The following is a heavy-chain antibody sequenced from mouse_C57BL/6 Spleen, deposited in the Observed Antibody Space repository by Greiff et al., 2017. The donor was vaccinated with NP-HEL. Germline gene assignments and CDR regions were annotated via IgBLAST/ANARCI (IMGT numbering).Heavy chain of an antibody. Sequence: QVQLQQPGAELVRPGSSVKLSCKASGYTFTSYWMHWVKQRPIQGLEWIGNIDPSDSETHYNQKFKDKATLTVDKSSSTAYMQLSSLTSEDSAVYYCARRMNYYGNYFDYWGQGTTLTVSS. V-gene: IGHV1-52*01. CDR2: IDPSDSET. J-gene: IGHJ2*01. CDR1: GYTFTSYW. D-gene: IGHD1-2*01. CDR3: ARRMNYYGNYFDY.